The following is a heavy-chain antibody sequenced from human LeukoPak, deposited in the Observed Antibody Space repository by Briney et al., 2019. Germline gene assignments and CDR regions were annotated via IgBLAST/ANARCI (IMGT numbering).Heavy chain of an antibody. V-gene: IGHV3-21*01. CDR2: IFPSGGEI. CDR1: GFTFSTFA. J-gene: IGHJ6*03. CDR3: ARGDSSGPDYYYYMDV. Sequence: GGSLRLSCAASGFTFSTFAMIWVRQPPGKGLEWVSSIFPSGGEIHYADSVRGRFTISRGNAKNSLYLQMNSLRDEDTAVYYCARGDSSGPDYYYYMDVWGKGTTVTISS. D-gene: IGHD6-19*01.